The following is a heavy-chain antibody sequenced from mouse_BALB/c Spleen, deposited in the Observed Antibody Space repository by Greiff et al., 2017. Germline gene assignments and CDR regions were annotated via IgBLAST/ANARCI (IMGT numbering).Heavy chain of an antibody. Sequence: VMLVESGAELARPGASVKMSCKASGYTFTSYTMHWVKQRPGQGLEWIGYINPSSGYTNYNQKFKDKATLTADKSSSTAYMQLSSLTSEDSAVYYCATDPYYFDYWGQGTTLTVSS. J-gene: IGHJ2*01. CDR3: ATDPYYFDY. CDR2: INPSSGYT. CDR1: GYTFTSYT. V-gene: IGHV1-4*01.